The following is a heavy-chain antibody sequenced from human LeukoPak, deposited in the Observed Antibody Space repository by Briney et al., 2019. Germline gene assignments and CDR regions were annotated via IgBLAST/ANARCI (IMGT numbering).Heavy chain of an antibody. D-gene: IGHD2-15*01. J-gene: IGHJ4*02. CDR1: GYTFTSYY. Sequence: ASVKVSCKASGYTFTSYYMHWVRQAPGQGLEWMGWINPNSGDTDDAQNFRGRVTMTRDTSINTAYMDLSSLKSDDTAVYYCARGPTSRGVAFDYWGQGTLVTVSS. V-gene: IGHV1-2*02. CDR3: ARGPTSRGVAFDY. CDR2: INPNSGDT.